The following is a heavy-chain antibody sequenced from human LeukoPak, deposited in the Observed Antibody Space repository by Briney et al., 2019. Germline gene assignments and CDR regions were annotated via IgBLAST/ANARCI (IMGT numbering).Heavy chain of an antibody. Sequence: GGSLRLSCAASGFTFSSYAMHWVRQAPGKGLEWVAVISYDGSNKYYADSVKGRFTISRDNSKNTLYLQMNSLRAEDTAVYYCARSNRSPYDFWSGLTPGYWGQGTLVTVSS. CDR1: GFTFSSYA. V-gene: IGHV3-30-3*01. CDR2: ISYDGSNK. CDR3: ARSNRSPYDFWSGLTPGY. J-gene: IGHJ4*02. D-gene: IGHD3-3*01.